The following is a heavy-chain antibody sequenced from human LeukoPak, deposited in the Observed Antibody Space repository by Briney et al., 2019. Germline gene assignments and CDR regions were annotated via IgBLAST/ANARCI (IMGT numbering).Heavy chain of an antibody. D-gene: IGHD3-22*01. CDR3: ARGRYYYDSSGYYKRSTYYYYYMDV. Sequence: SQTLSLTCAISGDSVSRNTAVWNWLRQSPSRGLEWLGRTYYRSKWYNDYAVSVKSRITINPDTSKNQFSLQLNSVTPEDTAVYYCARGRYYYDSSGYYKRSTYYYYYMDVWGKGTTVTVSS. J-gene: IGHJ6*03. V-gene: IGHV6-1*01. CDR1: GDSVSRNTAV. CDR2: TYYRSKWYN.